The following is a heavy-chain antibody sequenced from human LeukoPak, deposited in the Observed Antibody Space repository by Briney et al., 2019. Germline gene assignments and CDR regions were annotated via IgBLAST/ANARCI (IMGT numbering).Heavy chain of an antibody. V-gene: IGHV4-31*03. D-gene: IGHD4-17*01. Sequence: SETLSLTCTVSGGSISSGGYYWSWIRQHPGKGLEWIGYFYYSGSTYYNPSLKSRLTISVDTSKNQFSLKLSSVTAADTAVYYCASADYEDAFDIWGQGTMVTVSS. CDR2: FYYSGST. J-gene: IGHJ3*02. CDR3: ASADYEDAFDI. CDR1: GGSISSGGYY.